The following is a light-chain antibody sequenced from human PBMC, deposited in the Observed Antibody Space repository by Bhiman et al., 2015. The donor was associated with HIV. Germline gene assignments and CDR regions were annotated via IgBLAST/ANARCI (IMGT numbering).Light chain of an antibody. CDR2: GNT. Sequence: QSVLTQPPSVSGAPGQRITVSCTGTSSNIGAPYDVNWYQQLTGKAPRLLIYGNTNRPSGVPDRFSGSRSGNTASLTISGLQAEDEADYYCSSYAGSNNLGVFGTGTKVTVL. CDR1: SSNIGAPYD. J-gene: IGLJ1*01. CDR3: SSYAGSNNLGV. V-gene: IGLV1-40*01.